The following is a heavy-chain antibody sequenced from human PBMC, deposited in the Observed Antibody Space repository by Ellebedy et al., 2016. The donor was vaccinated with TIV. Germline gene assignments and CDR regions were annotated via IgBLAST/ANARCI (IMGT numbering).Heavy chain of an antibody. CDR1: GFNFTRYG. J-gene: IGHJ4*02. CDR3: VRGEPIADY. CDR2: IWYDGNYK. Sequence: GESLKISXAASGFNFTRYGMHWVRQAPGKGLDWVAVIWYDGNYKFYGDSVKARFTISRDNSKNMLYLQMTSLRGEDTALYYCVRGEPIADYWGQGIPVTVSS. V-gene: IGHV3-33*01. D-gene: IGHD1-14*01.